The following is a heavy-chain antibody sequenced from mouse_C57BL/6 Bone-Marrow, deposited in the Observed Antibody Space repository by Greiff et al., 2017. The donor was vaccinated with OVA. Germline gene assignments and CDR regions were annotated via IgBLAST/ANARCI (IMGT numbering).Heavy chain of an antibody. D-gene: IGHD2-3*01. CDR3: ARYGYYVFDY. J-gene: IGHJ2*01. CDR2: IDPNRGGT. CDR1: GYTFTSYW. Sequence: QVQLKQPGAELVKPGASVKLSCKASGYTFTSYWMHWVWGRVGRGLEWIGRIDPNRGGTKYNEKFKSKATLTVDKPSSTAYMQLSSLTSEDSAVYYCARYGYYVFDYWGQGTTLTVSS. V-gene: IGHV1-72*01.